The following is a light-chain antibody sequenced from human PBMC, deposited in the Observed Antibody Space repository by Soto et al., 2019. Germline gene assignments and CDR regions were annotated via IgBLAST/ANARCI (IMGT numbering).Light chain of an antibody. V-gene: IGKV3-15*01. CDR2: GAS. J-gene: IGKJ3*01. CDR3: QQYMNWPPLT. CDR1: ESISRN. Sequence: EIVMTQSPATLSVSPGERVTLSCRASESISRNLAWYQQKHGQAPRLLIYGASSRDTGVPARFSGGGSGTEFTLTISSLQSEDSAVYFCQQYMNWPPLTFGPGTKVDV.